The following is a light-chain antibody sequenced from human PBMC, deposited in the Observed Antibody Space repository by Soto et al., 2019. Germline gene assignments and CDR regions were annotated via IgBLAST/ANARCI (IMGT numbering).Light chain of an antibody. J-gene: IGKJ4*01. Sequence: DIQMTQSPSSLSASVGDRVTITCQASQNINNYLNWYQQKPGKAPKLLIYKASGLESGVPSRFSGSGSGTDFTLTISSLQPDDFATYYCQQYDSYSPLTFGGGTKVDIK. CDR1: QNINNY. CDR3: QQYDSYSPLT. CDR2: KAS. V-gene: IGKV1-5*03.